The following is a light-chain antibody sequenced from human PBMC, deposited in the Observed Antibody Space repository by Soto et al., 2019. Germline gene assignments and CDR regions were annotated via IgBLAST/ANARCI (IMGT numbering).Light chain of an antibody. J-gene: IGKJ4*01. V-gene: IGKV3-20*01. CDR2: GAS. CDR3: QQYGSSPLT. CDR1: QSVSSSY. Sequence: EIVLTQSPGTLSLSPGERATLSCRASQSVSSSYLAWYQQKPGQAPRLLIYGASSRDTGIPDRFRGSGSGTDFTLTISRLEPEDFAVYYCQQYGSSPLTFGGGTKVEIK.